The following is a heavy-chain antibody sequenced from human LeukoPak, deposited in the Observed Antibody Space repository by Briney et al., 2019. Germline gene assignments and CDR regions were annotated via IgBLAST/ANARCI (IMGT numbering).Heavy chain of an antibody. CDR3: ARDNEWLDY. J-gene: IGHJ4*02. CDR2: IYYSGST. D-gene: IGHD6-19*01. V-gene: IGHV4-31*03. Sequence: SQTLSPTYTVSGRSITSGGYYWSWIRQHPGKGLEWIGHIYYSGSTYYNPCRKSRVTIALDTSKNQFSLKLSSVTAADTAVYYCARDNEWLDYWGQGTLVTVSS. CDR1: GRSITSGGYY.